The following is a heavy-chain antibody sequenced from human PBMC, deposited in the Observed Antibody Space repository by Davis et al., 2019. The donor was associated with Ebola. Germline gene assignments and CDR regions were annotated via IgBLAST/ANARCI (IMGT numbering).Heavy chain of an antibody. D-gene: IGHD5-18*01. J-gene: IGHJ4*02. CDR2: IWYDGSNK. V-gene: IGHV3-33*01. CDR1: GFTFSSYG. CDR3: ARKNSAMFDY. Sequence: PGGSLRLSCAASGFTFSSYGMHWVRQAPGKGLEWVAVIWYDGSNKYYADSVKGRFTITRDNSKNTVYLQMNSLRAEDTAVYYCARKNSAMFDYWGQGTLVTVSS.